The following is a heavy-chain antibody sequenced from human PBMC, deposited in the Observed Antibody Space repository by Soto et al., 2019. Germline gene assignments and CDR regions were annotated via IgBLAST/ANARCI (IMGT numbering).Heavy chain of an antibody. CDR2: IKSKTDGGTT. Sequence: PGGSLRLSCAASGYTFSNAWMNWVRQAPGKGLEWVGRIKSKTDGGTTDYAAPVKGRFTISRDDSKNTLYLQMNSLKTEDTAVYYCTTDRYAVAGDSYYYYGMDVWGQGTTVTVSS. J-gene: IGHJ6*02. D-gene: IGHD6-19*01. CDR1: GYTFSNAW. CDR3: TTDRYAVAGDSYYYYGMDV. V-gene: IGHV3-15*07.